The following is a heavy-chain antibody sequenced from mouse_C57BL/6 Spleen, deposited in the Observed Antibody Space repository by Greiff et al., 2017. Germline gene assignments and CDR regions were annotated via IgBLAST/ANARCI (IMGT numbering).Heavy chain of an antibody. CDR3: AIYYYGSSPYYFDY. Sequence: EVKLMESGPGLVKPSQSLSITCSLTGYSITSGYYWNWIRQFPGNKLEWMGYISYDGSNKYNPSLKNRISITRDTSKNQFFLKLNSVTTEDTATXYCAIYYYGSSPYYFDYWRQGTTLTVSS. J-gene: IGHJ2*01. D-gene: IGHD1-1*01. V-gene: IGHV3-6*01. CDR1: GYSITSGYY. CDR2: ISYDGSN.